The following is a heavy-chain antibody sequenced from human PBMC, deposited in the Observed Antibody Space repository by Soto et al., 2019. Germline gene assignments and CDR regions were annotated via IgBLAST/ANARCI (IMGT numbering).Heavy chain of an antibody. CDR3: AREGEMATITGDYYFDY. J-gene: IGHJ4*02. Sequence: ASVKVSCKASGYTFTSYAMHWVRQAPGQRLEWMGWINAGNGNTKYSQKFQGRVTITRDTSASTAYMELSSLRSEDTAVYYCAREGEMATITGDYYFDYWGQGTLVTVSS. V-gene: IGHV1-3*01. CDR1: GYTFTSYA. D-gene: IGHD5-12*01. CDR2: INAGNGNT.